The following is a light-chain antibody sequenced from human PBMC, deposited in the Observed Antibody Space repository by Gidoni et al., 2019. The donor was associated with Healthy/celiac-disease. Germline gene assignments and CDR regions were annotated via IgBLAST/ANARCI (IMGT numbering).Light chain of an antibody. CDR2: WSY. V-gene: IGKV4-1*01. CDR3: QQYNSTPRT. Sequence: DIVMTQYPDSLAVSLRERATINCNSSQSVLYSSNSKNYLAWYQQTPEQPPKLLIYWSYTREAGVPDRCSSRASGADITLTISSLQEEDVAVYYWQQYNSTPRTFGQGTKLEIK. J-gene: IGKJ2*01. CDR1: QSVLYSSNSKNY.